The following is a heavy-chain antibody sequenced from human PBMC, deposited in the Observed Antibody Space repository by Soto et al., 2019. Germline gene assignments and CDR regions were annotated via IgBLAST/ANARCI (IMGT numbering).Heavy chain of an antibody. V-gene: IGHV3-33*01. Sequence: RSLRLSCAASGFTFSSYGMHLVRQAPGKGLEWVAIIWYDGSNKYYADSVKGRFSISRDNSKNTLYLQMNSLRAEDTAVYYCARVPAANSNYYYYGMDVWGQGTTVTVSS. J-gene: IGHJ6*02. CDR3: ARVPAANSNYYYYGMDV. D-gene: IGHD2-2*01. CDR1: GFTFSSYG. CDR2: IWYDGSNK.